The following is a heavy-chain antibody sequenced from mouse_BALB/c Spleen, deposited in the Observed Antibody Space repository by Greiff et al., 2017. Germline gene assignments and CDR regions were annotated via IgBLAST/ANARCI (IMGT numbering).Heavy chain of an antibody. Sequence: QVQLQQSGAELVRPGVSVKISCKGSGYTFTDYAMHWVKQSHAKSLEWIGVISTYYGDASYNQKFKGKATLTADKSSSTAYMQLSSLTSEDSAVYFCAVSYYYGSTLFDYWGQGTTLTVSS. V-gene: IGHV1S137*01. CDR2: ISTYYGDA. CDR1: GYTFTDYA. CDR3: AVSYYYGSTLFDY. J-gene: IGHJ2*01. D-gene: IGHD1-1*01.